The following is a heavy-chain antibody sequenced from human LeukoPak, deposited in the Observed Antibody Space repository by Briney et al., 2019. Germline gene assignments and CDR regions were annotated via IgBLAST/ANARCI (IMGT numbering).Heavy chain of an antibody. J-gene: IGHJ4*02. V-gene: IGHV3-48*01. CDR2: ISSSTSTI. CDR1: GFSFSSYS. CDR3: ARELRGDFDY. Sequence: GGSLRLSCAASGFSFSSYSMNWVRQAPGKGLEWVSYISSSTSTIDYADSVKGRFTISRDNAKNSLYLQMNSLRAEDTAVYYCARELRGDFDYWGQGTLGTVSS. D-gene: IGHD1-26*01.